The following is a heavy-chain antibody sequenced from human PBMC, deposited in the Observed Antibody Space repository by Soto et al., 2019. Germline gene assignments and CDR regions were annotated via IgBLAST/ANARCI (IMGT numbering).Heavy chain of an antibody. V-gene: IGHV3-66*01. D-gene: IGHD6-13*01. J-gene: IGHJ3*02. CDR1: GFTVSSNY. CDR2: IYSGGST. Sequence: GGSLRLSCAASGFTVSSNYMSWVRQAPGKGLEWVSVIYSGGSTYYADSVKGRFTISRDNSKNTLYLQMSSLRAEDTAVYYCARDGSRYSSSWYGGDAFDIWGQGTMVTVS. CDR3: ARDGSRYSSSWYGGDAFDI.